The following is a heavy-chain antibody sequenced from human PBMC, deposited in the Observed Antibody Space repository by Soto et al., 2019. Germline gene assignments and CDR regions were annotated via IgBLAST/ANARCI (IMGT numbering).Heavy chain of an antibody. D-gene: IGHD2-15*01. CDR3: ARDPTTRPRHYYYYGMDV. Sequence: SETLSLTCTVSGGSISSGGYYWSWIRQHPGKGLEWIGYIYYSGSTYYNPSLKSRVTISVDTSKNQFSLKLSSVTAADAAVYYCARDPTTRPRHYYYYGMDVWGQGTTVTVSS. CDR2: IYYSGST. V-gene: IGHV4-31*03. CDR1: GGSISSGGYY. J-gene: IGHJ6*02.